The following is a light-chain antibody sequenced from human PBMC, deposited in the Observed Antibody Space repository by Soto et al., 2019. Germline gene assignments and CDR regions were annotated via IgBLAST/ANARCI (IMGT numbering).Light chain of an antibody. CDR1: SGHSNYA. Sequence: QSVLTQSPSASASLGASVKLTCTLSSGHSNYAIAWHQQQPEKGPRYLMKLNRDGSHSKGDGIPNRFSGSSSGAERYLTIPSPQSEGGADYSGQTGGTGIVIFGGGTKLPAL. CDR2: LNRDGSH. V-gene: IGLV4-69*01. J-gene: IGLJ2*01. CDR3: QTGGTGIVI.